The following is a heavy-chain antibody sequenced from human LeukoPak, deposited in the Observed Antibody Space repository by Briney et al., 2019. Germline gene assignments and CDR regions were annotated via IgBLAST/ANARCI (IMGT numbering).Heavy chain of an antibody. CDR1: GFTFSSYA. Sequence: SGGSLRLSYAASGFTFSSYAMGWVRQAPGKGREWVSAISGRGGSTYYADSVTGRFTISRDNSKNTLYLQINSLRAEDTAVYYCAKDFGAVVELFFDYWGQGTLVTVSS. D-gene: IGHD1-26*01. V-gene: IGHV3-23*01. CDR3: AKDFGAVVELFFDY. J-gene: IGHJ4*02. CDR2: ISGRGGST.